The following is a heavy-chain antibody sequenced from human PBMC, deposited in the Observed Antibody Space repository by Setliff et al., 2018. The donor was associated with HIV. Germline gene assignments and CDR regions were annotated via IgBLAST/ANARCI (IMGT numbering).Heavy chain of an antibody. D-gene: IGHD2-15*01. J-gene: IGHJ5*02. CDR1: GFSVSDYW. CDR3: ARGGAIGVSVGAT. V-gene: IGHV3-7*01. CDR2: INQDGSEQ. Sequence: GGSLRLSCVASGFSVSDYWMIWVRQAPGKGLEWLANINQDGSEQNSADSLKGRFSVTKDNAKNSLSLQMNSLRAEDTAVYYCARGGAIGVSVGATWGQGTLVTVSS.